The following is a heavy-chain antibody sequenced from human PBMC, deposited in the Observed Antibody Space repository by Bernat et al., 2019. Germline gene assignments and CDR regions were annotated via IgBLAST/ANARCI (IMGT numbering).Heavy chain of an antibody. Sequence: VQLVESGGGLVQPGGSLRLSCAASGFTFSSYGMHWVRQAPGKGLEWVAVISYDGSNKYYADSVKGRFTISRDNSKNTLYLQMNSLRAEDTAVYYCAKDLFFVAVAGIADPWGQGTLVTVSS. J-gene: IGHJ5*02. V-gene: IGHV3-30*18. CDR1: GFTFSSYG. CDR3: AKDLFFVAVAGIADP. CDR2: ISYDGSNK. D-gene: IGHD6-19*01.